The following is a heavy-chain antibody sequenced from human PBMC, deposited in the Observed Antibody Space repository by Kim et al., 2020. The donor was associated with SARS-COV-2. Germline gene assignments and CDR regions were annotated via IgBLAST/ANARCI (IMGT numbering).Heavy chain of an antibody. V-gene: IGHV3-48*03. CDR2: ISSSGETK. CDR3: ARGVGSRFDP. D-gene: IGHD2-15*01. CDR1: GFTFNTYE. Sequence: GGSLRLSCVGSGFTFNTYEYNWVRQAPGKGLEWISYISSSGETKDYADSVKGRFAVSRDNTKSSLFLQMDNLRGDDTAVYYCARGVGSRFDPWGQGTRVT. J-gene: IGHJ5*02.